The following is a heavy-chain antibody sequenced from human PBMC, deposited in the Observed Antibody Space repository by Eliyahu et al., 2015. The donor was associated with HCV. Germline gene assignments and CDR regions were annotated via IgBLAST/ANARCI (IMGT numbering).Heavy chain of an antibody. J-gene: IGHJ5*02. Sequence: QVQLQESGPGLVKPSETLSXTCSXSGGSITTXXWTWXRQPPGKGLEWIGGIHXSGXTHYNPSLKSRVTISVDTSKNQFSLNLTSVTAADTAVYYCASGGGGIAVAGTGGWFDPWGQGTLVTVSS. CDR2: IHXSGXT. D-gene: IGHD6-19*01. CDR3: ASGGGGIAVAGTGGWFDP. CDR1: GGSITTXX. V-gene: IGHV4-59*01.